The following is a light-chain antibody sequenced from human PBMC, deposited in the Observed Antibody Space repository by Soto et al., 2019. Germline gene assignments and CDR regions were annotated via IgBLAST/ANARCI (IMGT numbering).Light chain of an antibody. V-gene: IGLV2-14*01. Sequence: QSALTQPASVSGSPGQSVTISCTGTSSDVGDYIYVCWYQQHPGRAPKLLIFEVSNRPSGVSDRFSGSKSGNTASLIISGLQAEDEATYYCTSYTSKSSLYVFGTGTKVTVL. CDR3: TSYTSKSSLYV. CDR2: EVS. J-gene: IGLJ1*01. CDR1: SSDVGDYIY.